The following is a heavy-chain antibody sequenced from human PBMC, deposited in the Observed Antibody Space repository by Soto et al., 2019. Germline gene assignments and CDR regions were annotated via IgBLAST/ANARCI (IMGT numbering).Heavy chain of an antibody. CDR3: ARDKDRPQLCGNYYYIMDV. D-gene: IGHD3-16*01. CDR1: GGTFSSYA. J-gene: IGHJ6*02. Sequence: QVQLVQSGSEVKKPGSSVKVSCKASGGTFSSYAISWVRQVPGQGLEWMGGIMPIFGTPDYGQKFEGRVTITADESTSIAYMELSSLRSEDTGVYYCARDKDRPQLCGNYYYIMDVWGQGTTVTVSS. V-gene: IGHV1-69*12. CDR2: IMPIFGTP.